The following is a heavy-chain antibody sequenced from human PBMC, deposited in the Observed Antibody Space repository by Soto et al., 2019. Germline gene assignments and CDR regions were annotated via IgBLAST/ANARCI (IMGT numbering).Heavy chain of an antibody. CDR2: IYHTGST. V-gene: IGHV4-59*01. CDR1: GGSISTYD. Sequence: PSETLSLTCTVSGGSISTYDWSWIRQSPGKGLEWIGCIYHTGSTKYNPSLKSRVTISVDTSKNQFSLKLSFVTAADTAVYYCARVVTATSHYFDYWGQGALVTVSS. J-gene: IGHJ4*02. D-gene: IGHD2-21*02. CDR3: ARVVTATSHYFDY.